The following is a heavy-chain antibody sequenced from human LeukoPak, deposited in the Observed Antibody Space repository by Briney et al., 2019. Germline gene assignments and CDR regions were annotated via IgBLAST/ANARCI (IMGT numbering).Heavy chain of an antibody. CDR3: ARVGYDSSTLGY. J-gene: IGHJ4*02. Sequence: KPSETLSLTCTVSGYSISSGYYWGWIRQPPGKGLEWIGSIYHSGSTYYNPSLKSRVTISVDASKNQSSLKLSSVTAADTAVYYCARVGYDSSTLGYWGQGTLVTVSS. D-gene: IGHD3-22*01. CDR2: IYHSGST. V-gene: IGHV4-38-2*02. CDR1: GYSISSGYY.